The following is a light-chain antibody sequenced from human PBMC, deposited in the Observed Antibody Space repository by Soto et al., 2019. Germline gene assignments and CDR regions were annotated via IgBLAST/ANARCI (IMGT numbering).Light chain of an antibody. J-gene: IGLJ2*01. CDR3: CSYAGSPVV. V-gene: IGLV2-11*01. Sequence: QSVLTQPRSVSGSPGQSVTISCTGTSSDVGGYNYVSWYQQHPGKAPKLMIYDVSKRPSGVADRFSGSKSGNTASLTISGLHAEDEADYYCCSYAGSPVVFGEGTKLTVL. CDR1: SSDVGGYNY. CDR2: DVS.